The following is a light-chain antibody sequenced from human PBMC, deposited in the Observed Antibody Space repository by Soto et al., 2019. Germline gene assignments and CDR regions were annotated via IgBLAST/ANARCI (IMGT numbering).Light chain of an antibody. Sequence: EMVLTQAPGTLSLSPGERATLSCRASQSVSSSYLAWYQQKPGQAPRLLIYGASSRATGIPDRFSGSGSGTDFTLTISRLEPEDFAVYYCQQYGSSPLFGQGTDWR. CDR2: GAS. J-gene: IGKJ5*01. CDR1: QSVSSSY. CDR3: QQYGSSPL. V-gene: IGKV3-20*01.